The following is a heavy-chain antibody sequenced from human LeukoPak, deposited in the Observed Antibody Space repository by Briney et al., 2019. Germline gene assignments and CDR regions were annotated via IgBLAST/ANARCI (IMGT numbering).Heavy chain of an antibody. CDR3: ARDMDPYSSSWLNAFDI. Sequence: GGSLRLSCAASGFTFDDYGMNWVRQAPGKGLEWVSSISSSSTYIYYADSVKGRFTISRDNAKNSLYLQMNSLRAEDTAVYHCARDMDPYSSSWLNAFDIWGQGTMVTVSS. J-gene: IGHJ3*02. V-gene: IGHV3-21*01. CDR2: ISSSSTYI. CDR1: GFTFDDYG. D-gene: IGHD6-13*01.